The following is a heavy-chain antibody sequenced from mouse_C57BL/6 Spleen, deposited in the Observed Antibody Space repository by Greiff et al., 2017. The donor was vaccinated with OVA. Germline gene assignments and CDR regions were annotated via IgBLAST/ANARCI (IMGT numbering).Heavy chain of an antibody. D-gene: IGHD2-5*01. J-gene: IGHJ2*01. CDR2: IYPGSGNT. CDR3: ARDYSNYGFDY. V-gene: IGHV1-66*01. Sequence: QVQLKESGPELVKPGASVKISCKASGYSFTSYYIHWVKQRPGQGLEWIGWIYPGSGNTKYNEKFKGKATLTADTSSSTAYMQLSSLTSEDSAVYYCARDYSNYGFDYWGQGTTLTVSS. CDR1: GYSFTSYY.